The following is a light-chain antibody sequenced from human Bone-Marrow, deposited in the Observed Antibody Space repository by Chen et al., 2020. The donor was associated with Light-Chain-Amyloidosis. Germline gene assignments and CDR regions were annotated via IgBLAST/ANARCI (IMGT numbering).Light chain of an antibody. CDR3: KQYNNWPYT. J-gene: IGKJ2*01. Sequence: EIVMTQSPATLSVSPGERATLSCRASQSVSSNLAWYQQKPGQAPRLLIYGASTRATGIPARFSGSGSGTEVTLTISSLQSEDLAVYYCKQYNNWPYTFGQGTKLEIK. CDR1: QSVSSN. V-gene: IGKV3-15*01. CDR2: GAS.